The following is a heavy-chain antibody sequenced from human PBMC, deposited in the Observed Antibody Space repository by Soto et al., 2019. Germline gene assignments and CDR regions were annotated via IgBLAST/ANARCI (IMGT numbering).Heavy chain of an antibody. Sequence: SETLSLTCTVSGGSISSYYWSWIRQPPGKGLEWIGYIYYSGSTNYNPSLKSRVTISVGTSRNQFSLKLSSVTAADTAVYYCARGAYSSSSQLDYWGQGPLVTVSS. V-gene: IGHV4-59*01. CDR3: ARGAYSSSSQLDY. CDR2: IYYSGST. J-gene: IGHJ4*02. D-gene: IGHD6-6*01. CDR1: GGSISSYY.